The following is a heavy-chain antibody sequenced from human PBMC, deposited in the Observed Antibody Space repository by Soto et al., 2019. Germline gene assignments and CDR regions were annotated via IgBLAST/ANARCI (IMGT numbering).Heavy chain of an antibody. V-gene: IGHV4-31*02. CDR1: RCSIYTGGYY. Sequence: SETLSLTCTVSRCSIYTGGYYWTWIRQHPGKALEWIGYIYVSGSTYYNPSLKSRVAISIDTSKNQFSLKLNSVSAADTAVYYCARARSGTYYNPAWFDPWGQGALVTVSS. J-gene: IGHJ5*02. D-gene: IGHD3-10*01. CDR3: ARARSGTYYNPAWFDP. CDR2: IYVSGST.